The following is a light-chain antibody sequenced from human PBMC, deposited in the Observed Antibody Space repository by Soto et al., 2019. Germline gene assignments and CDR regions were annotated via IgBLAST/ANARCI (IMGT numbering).Light chain of an antibody. Sequence: DVGMTQSPLSLPATLRQPASISCTATQSLVHSDGIAYFSWFQQRPGRSPRRLIYKVSNRDSGVPARFSGSGSGTDFALKISRVEAEDVGVYYCMQGTHWPITFGQGTRLEIK. J-gene: IGKJ5*01. CDR2: KVS. V-gene: IGKV2-30*02. CDR3: MQGTHWPIT. CDR1: QSLVHSDGIAY.